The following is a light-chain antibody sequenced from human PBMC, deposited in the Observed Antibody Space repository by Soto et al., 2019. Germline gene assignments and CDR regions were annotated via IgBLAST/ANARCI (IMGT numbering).Light chain of an antibody. CDR1: QSVSSSY. CDR3: QQYGSSQT. CDR2: GAS. V-gene: IGKV3-20*01. J-gene: IGKJ5*01. Sequence: ETVLTQSPGSLSLSQGERATLSCRVSQSVSSSYLAWYQQKPGQAPRLLSYGASSRATGIPDRFRRSGSGTVFTLTISRLEPEDFAVYYCQQYGSSQTFGQGTRLEI.